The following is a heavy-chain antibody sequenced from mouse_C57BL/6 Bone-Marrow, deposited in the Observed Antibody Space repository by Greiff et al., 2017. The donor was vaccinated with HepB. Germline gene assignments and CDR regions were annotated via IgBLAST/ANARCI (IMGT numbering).Heavy chain of an antibody. CDR1: GFTFSDFY. V-gene: IGHV7-1*01. CDR3: ARDADGYYSWFAY. J-gene: IGHJ3*01. Sequence: EVHLVESGGGLVQSGRSLRLSCATSGFTFSDFYMEWVRQAPGKGLEWIAASRNKANDYTTEYSASVKGRFIVSRDTSQSILYLQMNALRAEDTAIYYCARDADGYYSWFAYWGQGTLVTVSA. D-gene: IGHD2-3*01. CDR2: SRNKANDYTT.